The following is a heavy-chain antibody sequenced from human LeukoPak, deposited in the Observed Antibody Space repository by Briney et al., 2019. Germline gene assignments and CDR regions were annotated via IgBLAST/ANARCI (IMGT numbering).Heavy chain of an antibody. J-gene: IGHJ6*03. Sequence: VGSLRVSCAAPAFTFSNYNMYSVRQALGEGLEWVSSIISRGAYIYDADSVKGRFTISRDNAKNSLYLQLNSLRAKDTAVYYCARDPYSGSYSDYYYYYMDVWGKGTTVTVSS. CDR3: ARDPYSGSYSDYYYYYMDV. D-gene: IGHD1-26*01. CDR1: AFTFSNYN. V-gene: IGHV3-21*01. CDR2: IISRGAYI.